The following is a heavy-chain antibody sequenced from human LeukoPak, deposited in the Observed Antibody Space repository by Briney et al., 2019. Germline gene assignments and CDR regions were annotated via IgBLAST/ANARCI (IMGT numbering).Heavy chain of an antibody. Sequence: SETLSLTCTVSGGSISSSSYYWGWIRQPPGKGLEWIGSIYYSGSTYYNPSLKSRVTISVDTSKNQFSLKLSSVTAADTAVYYRASYDSTGYWGQGTLVTVSS. CDR3: ASYDSTGY. CDR1: GGSISSSSYY. D-gene: IGHD3-3*01. CDR2: IYYSGST. V-gene: IGHV4-39*07. J-gene: IGHJ4*02.